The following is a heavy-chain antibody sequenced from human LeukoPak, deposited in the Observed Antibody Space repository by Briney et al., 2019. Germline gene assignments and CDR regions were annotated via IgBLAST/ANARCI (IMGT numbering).Heavy chain of an antibody. V-gene: IGHV3-7*01. CDR3: TREGAGGFDY. CDR2: IKQDGSEK. CDR1: GFTFRSYW. D-gene: IGHD3-10*01. J-gene: IGHJ4*02. Sequence: GGSLRLSCAASGFTFRSYWMSWVRQAPGKGLEWVANIKQDGSEKSYVDSVKGRFTISRDNAKNSLYLQMNSLRAEDTAVYYCTREGAGGFDYWGQGTLVTVSS.